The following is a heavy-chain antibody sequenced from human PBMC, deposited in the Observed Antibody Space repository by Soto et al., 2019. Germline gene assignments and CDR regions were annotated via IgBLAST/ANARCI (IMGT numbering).Heavy chain of an antibody. D-gene: IGHD1-26*01. CDR3: ARLYSGSLHFDY. Sequence: SETLSLTCAVYGGPFSGYYWSWIRQPPGKGLEWIGQINHSGGTNYSPSLKSRVTMSVDTSKNQFSLKLSSVTAADTAVYYCARLYSGSLHFDYWGQGTLVTVSS. J-gene: IGHJ4*02. CDR1: GGPFSGYY. CDR2: INHSGGT. V-gene: IGHV4-34*01.